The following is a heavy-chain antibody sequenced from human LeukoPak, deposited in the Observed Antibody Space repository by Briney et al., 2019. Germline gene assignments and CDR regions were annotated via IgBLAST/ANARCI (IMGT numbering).Heavy chain of an antibody. J-gene: IGHJ6*03. Sequence: GESLTLSCTASGFSFSNYWMTWIRQAPGKGLEWIASIKHDGGVKYYVESVKGLITIVRNNANNSSYMQSAGLRAEDTAVYYCTRWVAVNSYYYMDVWGKGTTATVSS. CDR1: GFSFSNYW. V-gene: IGHV3-7*01. CDR2: IKHDGGVK. CDR3: TRWVAVNSYYYMDV. D-gene: IGHD6-19*01.